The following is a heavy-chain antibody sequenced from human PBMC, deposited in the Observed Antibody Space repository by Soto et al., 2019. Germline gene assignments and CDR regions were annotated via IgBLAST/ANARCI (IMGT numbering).Heavy chain of an antibody. J-gene: IGHJ5*02. CDR1: GYTFTSYG. CDR3: AREGFVYGDDFWSGYYGTNWFDP. Sequence: QVQLVQSGAEVKKPGASVKVSCKASGYTFTSYGISWVRQAPGQGLEWMGWISAYNGNTNYAQKLQGRVTMTTDTATSTAYMELRSLRSDDTAVYYCAREGFVYGDDFWSGYYGTNWFDPWGQGTLVTVSS. D-gene: IGHD3-3*01. CDR2: ISAYNGNT. V-gene: IGHV1-18*01.